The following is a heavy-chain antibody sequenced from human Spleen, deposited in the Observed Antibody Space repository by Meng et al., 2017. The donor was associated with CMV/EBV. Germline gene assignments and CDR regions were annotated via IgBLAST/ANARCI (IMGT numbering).Heavy chain of an antibody. D-gene: IGHD6-6*01. CDR3: ARYLTSHSFDS. J-gene: IGHJ4*01. CDR2: ISFTGNT. Sequence: CTVSGDSINSGDPFWSWIRQPPGKGLEWIGYISFTGNTYCKPSLKSRITISLDTSNNQFSLNLRSVSAGDTAVYYCARYLTSHSFDSWGHGTLVTVSS. V-gene: IGHV4-30-4*08. CDR1: GDSINSGDPF.